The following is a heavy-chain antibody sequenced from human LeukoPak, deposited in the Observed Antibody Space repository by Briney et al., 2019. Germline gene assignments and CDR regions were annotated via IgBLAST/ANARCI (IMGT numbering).Heavy chain of an antibody. D-gene: IGHD1-1*01. CDR2: INPGGTAA. Sequence: GGSLRLSCAASGFSFSNFWMHWVRQVPGMGLVWVSQINPGGTAALYADSVKGRFTISRDNAKSTLYLEMSTLRADDTAVYYCAKGSNFAFDNWGQGILVTVSS. V-gene: IGHV3-74*01. J-gene: IGHJ4*02. CDR3: AKGSNFAFDN. CDR1: GFSFSNFW.